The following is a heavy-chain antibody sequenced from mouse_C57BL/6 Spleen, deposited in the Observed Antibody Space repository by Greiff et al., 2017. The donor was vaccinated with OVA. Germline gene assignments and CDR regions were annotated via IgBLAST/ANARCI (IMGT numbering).Heavy chain of an antibody. D-gene: IGHD1-1*01. J-gene: IGHJ2*01. Sequence: QVQLQQPGAELVMPGASVKLSCKASGYTFTSYWLHWVKQRPGQGLEWIGEIDPSDSYTNYNQKFKGKSTLTVDESSSTAYMQLSSRTSEDSAVYYCHTVVGGENDWGQGTTLTVSS. CDR3: HTVVGGEND. V-gene: IGHV1-69*01. CDR2: IDPSDSYT. CDR1: GYTFTSYW.